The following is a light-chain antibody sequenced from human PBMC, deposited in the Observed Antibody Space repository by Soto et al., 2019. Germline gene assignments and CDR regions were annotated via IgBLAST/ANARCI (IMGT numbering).Light chain of an antibody. V-gene: IGLV1-40*01. CDR3: QSYDSSLSLV. Sequence: QSVLTQPPSVSGAPGQRVTISCTGSSSNIGAGYDVHWYQQLPGTAPKLLIYGNFNRPSGVPDRCSGSKSGTSAYLAITGLQAGDETDYCCQSYDSSLSLVFGGGTKLTVL. CDR2: GNF. J-gene: IGLJ2*01. CDR1: SSNIGAGYD.